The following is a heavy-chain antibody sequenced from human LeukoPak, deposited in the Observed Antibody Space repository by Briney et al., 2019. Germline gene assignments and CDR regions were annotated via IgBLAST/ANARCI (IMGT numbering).Heavy chain of an antibody. Sequence: PGGSLRLSCAASGSTFSSYGMHWVRQASGKGLEWVAVIWYDGSNKYYADSVKGRFTISRDNSKNTLYLQMNSLRAEDTAVYYCATVVSLGYWGQGTLVTVSS. D-gene: IGHD2-8*02. CDR2: IWYDGSNK. V-gene: IGHV3-33*01. CDR3: ATVVSLGY. CDR1: GSTFSSYG. J-gene: IGHJ4*02.